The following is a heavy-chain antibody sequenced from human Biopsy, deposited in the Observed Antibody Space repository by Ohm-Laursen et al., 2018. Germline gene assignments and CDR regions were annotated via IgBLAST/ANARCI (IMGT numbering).Heavy chain of an antibody. CDR2: IIPIFQTT. Sequence: SSVKVSCKVIGGTFSASGISWVRLAPGHGLEFVGGIIPIFQTTHYAQSFQGRVTIVAAKSTSTAYMELSSLRSDDTAIYYCATVRGLVWFGELIAWGQGTLVTV. CDR1: GGTFSASG. CDR3: ATVRGLVWFGELIA. D-gene: IGHD3-10*01. J-gene: IGHJ5*02. V-gene: IGHV1-69*06.